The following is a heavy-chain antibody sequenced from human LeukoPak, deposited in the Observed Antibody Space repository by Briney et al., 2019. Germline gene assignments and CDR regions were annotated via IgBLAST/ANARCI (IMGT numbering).Heavy chain of an antibody. CDR2: IIPSDGST. D-gene: IGHD3-10*01. CDR1: GYSFTRYF. V-gene: IGHV1-46*01. CDR3: ARGKVVTMVRGVIITYFDY. Sequence: ASMKVSCKASGYSFTRYFIHWVRQAPGQGLEWMGIIIPSDGSTSYAQKFQGRVTMTRDTSTSTVYMELSSLRSEDTAVYYCARGKVVTMVRGVIITYFDYRGQGTLVTVSS. J-gene: IGHJ4*02.